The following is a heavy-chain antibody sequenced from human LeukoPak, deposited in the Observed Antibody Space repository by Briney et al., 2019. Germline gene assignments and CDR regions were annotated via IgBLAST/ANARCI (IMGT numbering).Heavy chain of an antibody. J-gene: IGHJ6*02. D-gene: IGHD5-12*01. CDR1: GGAISSSSYY. CDR2: IYYSAST. CDR3: ARTVRYSGYGHYSGTDV. V-gene: IGHV4-39*07. Sequence: SETLSLTCTVSGGAISSSSYYWDWIRQPPGKGLDWTGNIYYSASTYYNPSLKSRVIISVDTSKKQFSLKLGSVTAADTAMYYCARTVRYSGYGHYSGTDVWAKGPRSPSP.